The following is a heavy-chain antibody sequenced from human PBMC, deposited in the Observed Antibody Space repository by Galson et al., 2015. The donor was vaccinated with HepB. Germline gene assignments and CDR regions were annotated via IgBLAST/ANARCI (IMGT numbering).Heavy chain of an antibody. D-gene: IGHD1-1*01. V-gene: IGHV2-26*01. CDR1: GFSLSNARMG. J-gene: IGHJ5*02. CDR3: ARYQVQGGDNWFDP. CDR2: IFSNDEK. Sequence: ALVKPTQTLTLTCTVSGFSLSNARMGVSWIRQPPGKALEWLAHIFSNDEKSYSTSLKNRLTISKDTSKSQVVLTMTNMDPVDTATYYCARYQVQGGDNWFDPWGQGTLVTVSS.